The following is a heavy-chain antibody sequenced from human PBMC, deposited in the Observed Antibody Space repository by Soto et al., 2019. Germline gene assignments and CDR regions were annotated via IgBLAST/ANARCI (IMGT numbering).Heavy chain of an antibody. CDR2: IYSGGST. CDR3: AREVVVVTAIHNYYYGMDV. D-gene: IGHD2-21*02. Sequence: GGSLRLSCAASGFTLSSNYMSWVRQAPGKGLEWVSVIYSGGSTYYADSVKGRFTISRHNSKNTLYLQMNSLRAEDTAVYYCAREVVVVTAIHNYYYGMDVWGQGTTVTVSS. J-gene: IGHJ6*02. CDR1: GFTLSSNY. V-gene: IGHV3-53*04.